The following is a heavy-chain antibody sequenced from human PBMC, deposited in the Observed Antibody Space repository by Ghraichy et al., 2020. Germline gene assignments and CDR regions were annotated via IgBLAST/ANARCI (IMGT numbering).Heavy chain of an antibody. V-gene: IGHV3-21*01. CDR1: GFTFSSYS. CDR3: ARVNRGSNTVTDSDNWFDP. D-gene: IGHD4-17*01. Sequence: GSLRLSCAASGFTFSSYSMNWVRQAPGKGLEWVSSISSSSSYIYYADSVKGRFTISRDNAKNSLYLQMNSLRAEDTAVYYCARVNRGSNTVTDSDNWFDPWGQGTLVTVSS. CDR2: ISSSSSYI. J-gene: IGHJ5*02.